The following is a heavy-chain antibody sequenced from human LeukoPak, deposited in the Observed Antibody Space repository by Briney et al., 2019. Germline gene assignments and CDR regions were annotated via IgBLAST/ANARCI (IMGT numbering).Heavy chain of an antibody. J-gene: IGHJ4*02. Sequence: GGXLRLSCVASGFTFTTYWMHWVRQAPGKGLVWVSRINGDGSNSNYADSVKGRFTISRDNARNTLYLQMNGLRAEDTALYYCARTSPTSHFDFWGQGTLVTVSS. CDR2: INGDGSNS. CDR3: ARTSPTSHFDF. V-gene: IGHV3-74*01. D-gene: IGHD3-16*01. CDR1: GFTFTTYW.